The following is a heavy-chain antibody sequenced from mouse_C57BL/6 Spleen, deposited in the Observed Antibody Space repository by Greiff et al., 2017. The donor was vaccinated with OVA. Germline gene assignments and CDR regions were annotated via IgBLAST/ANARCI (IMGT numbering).Heavy chain of an antibody. CDR1: GYTFTDYY. V-gene: IGHV1-26*01. CDR3: ASFLYGSRYWYFDV. J-gene: IGHJ1*03. Sequence: VQLQQSGPELVKPGASVKISCKASGYTFTDYYMNWVKQSHGKSLEWIGDINPNNGGTSYNQKFKGKATLTVDKSSSTAYMELRSLTSEDSAVYYCASFLYGSRYWYFDVWGTGTTVTVSS. D-gene: IGHD1-1*01. CDR2: INPNNGGT.